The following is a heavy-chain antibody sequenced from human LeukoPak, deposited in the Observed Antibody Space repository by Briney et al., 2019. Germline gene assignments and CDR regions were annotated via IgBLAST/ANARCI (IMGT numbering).Heavy chain of an antibody. J-gene: IGHJ4*02. V-gene: IGHV4-59*01. CDR2: IYYSGSI. CDR1: GGSISSYY. CDR3: ARDMITFGGVRAYFDY. D-gene: IGHD3-16*01. Sequence: SETLSLTCTVSGGSISSYYWSWIRQPPGKGLEWIRYIYYSGSINYNPSLKSRVTISVDTPKNQFSLKLSSVTAADTAVYYCARDMITFGGVRAYFDYWGQGILVTVSS.